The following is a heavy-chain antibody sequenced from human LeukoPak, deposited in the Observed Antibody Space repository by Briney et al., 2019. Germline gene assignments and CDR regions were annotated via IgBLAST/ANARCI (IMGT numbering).Heavy chain of an antibody. CDR2: ITAYDGNT. CDR1: GYTFSRYG. V-gene: IGHV1-18*01. CDR3: ARQSFIAGDNWNYVLNGDDALDI. J-gene: IGHJ3*02. Sequence: ASVKVSCKASGYTFSRYGITRVRQAPGQGLEWMGWITAYDGNTNFAQNFQARVTMTTDTSTNTAYMELRSLRSDDTAVYYCARQSFIAGDNWNYVLNGDDALDIWGQGTMVTVSS. D-gene: IGHD1-7*01.